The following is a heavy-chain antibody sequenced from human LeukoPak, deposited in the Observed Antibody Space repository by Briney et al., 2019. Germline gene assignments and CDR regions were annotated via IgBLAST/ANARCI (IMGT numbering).Heavy chain of an antibody. D-gene: IGHD2-8*01. CDR3: VRLMVSGWFDR. Sequence: GGSLRLSCAASGFTVSSSPINWVRQAPGRGLEWVSVIYSGGNTFYADSVKGRFTISRHNSENTLYLQMNSLSADDTAVYYCVRLMVSGWFDRWGQGSLVSVFS. CDR1: GFTVSSSP. V-gene: IGHV3-53*04. CDR2: IYSGGNT. J-gene: IGHJ5*02.